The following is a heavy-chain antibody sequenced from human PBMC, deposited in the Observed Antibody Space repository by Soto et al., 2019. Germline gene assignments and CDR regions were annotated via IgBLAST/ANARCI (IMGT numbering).Heavy chain of an antibody. CDR3: ARDLKRDYYDSSGYYPGFDP. CDR1: GGTFSSYA. D-gene: IGHD3-22*01. CDR2: IIPIFGTA. Sequence: ASVKVSCKASGGTFSSYAISWVRQAPGQGLEWMGGIIPIFGTANYAQKFQGRVTITADESTSTAYMELSSLRSEDTAVYYCARDLKRDYYDSSGYYPGFDPWGQGTLVTASS. V-gene: IGHV1-69*13. J-gene: IGHJ5*02.